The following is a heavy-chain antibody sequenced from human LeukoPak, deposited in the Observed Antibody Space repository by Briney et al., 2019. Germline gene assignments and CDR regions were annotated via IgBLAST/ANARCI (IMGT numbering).Heavy chain of an antibody. CDR2: ISSDGNNQ. D-gene: IGHD7-27*01. Sequence: PGRSLRLSCAASGFTFSSHAMHWVRQAPGKGLEWVAIISSDGNNQYYADSVKGRFTISRDNSENTVYLQMNSLRTDDSALYHCAKNGVDWGLADFWGQGTLVTVSS. CDR3: AKNGVDWGLADF. V-gene: IGHV3-30*18. J-gene: IGHJ4*02. CDR1: GFTFSSHA.